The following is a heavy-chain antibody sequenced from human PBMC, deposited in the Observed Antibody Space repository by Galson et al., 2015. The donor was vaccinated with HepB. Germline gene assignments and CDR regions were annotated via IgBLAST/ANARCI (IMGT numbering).Heavy chain of an antibody. J-gene: IGHJ4*02. CDR2: IDWDDDN. V-gene: IGHV2-70*01. CDR1: GFSLSTSGMC. D-gene: IGHD3-22*01. Sequence: PALVKPTQTLTLTCTFSGFSLSTSGMCVSWIRQPPGKALEWLALIDWDDDNYYSTSLKTRLTISKDTSKNQVVLTMTNMDPVDTATYYCARTHRLDYYDSSGYDYWGQGTLVTVSS. CDR3: ARTHRLDYYDSSGYDY.